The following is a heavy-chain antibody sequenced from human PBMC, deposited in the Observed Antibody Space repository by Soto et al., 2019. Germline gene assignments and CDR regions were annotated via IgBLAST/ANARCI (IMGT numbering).Heavy chain of an antibody. Sequence: QPGLSLRLSCSAAGFTFSIYWMSWFRQAPGQGLEWVANIKQDGSEKYYVDSVRGRFTLSRDNAKNSLQLQMNSLRAEDTAIYFLVGVDDTDAGIFHY. D-gene: IGHD5-18*01. CDR2: IKQDGSEK. CDR1: GFTFSIYW. V-gene: IGHV3-7*01. J-gene: IGHJ4*01. CDR3: VGVDDTDAGIFHY.